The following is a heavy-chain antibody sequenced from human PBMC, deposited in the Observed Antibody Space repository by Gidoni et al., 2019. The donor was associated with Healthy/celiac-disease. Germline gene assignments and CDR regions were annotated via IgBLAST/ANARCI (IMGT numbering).Heavy chain of an antibody. CDR2: SSGSGGST. V-gene: IGHV3-23*04. CDR3: AKVPSNIVVVVAATPEFDY. J-gene: IGHJ4*02. CDR1: GFTFSSYA. Sequence: EVQLVESGGGLVQPGGSLRLSCAASGFTFSSYAMSWVRQAPGTGLEWVSASSGSGGSTYYADSVKGRFTISRDNSKNTLYLQMNSLRAEDTAVYYCAKVPSNIVVVVAATPEFDYWGQGTLVTVSS. D-gene: IGHD2-15*01.